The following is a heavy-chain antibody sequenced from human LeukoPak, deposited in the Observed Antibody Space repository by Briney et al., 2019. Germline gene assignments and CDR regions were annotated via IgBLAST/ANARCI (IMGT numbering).Heavy chain of an antibody. CDR2: IYHSGSI. D-gene: IGHD3-22*01. CDR3: ARAITMMPHALDI. V-gene: IGHV4-30-2*01. J-gene: IGHJ3*02. Sequence: SETLSLTCAVSGGSISSGGYSWSWIRQPPGKGLEWIGYIYHSGSIYYNPSLKSRVTMSVDRSENQFSLKLSSVTAADTAVYYCARAITMMPHALDIWGQGTMVTVSS. CDR1: GGSISSGGYS.